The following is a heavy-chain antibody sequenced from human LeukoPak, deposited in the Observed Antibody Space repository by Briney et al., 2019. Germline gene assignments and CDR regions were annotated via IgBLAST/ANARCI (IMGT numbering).Heavy chain of an antibody. CDR3: ARARWELPLDY. CDR2: INHSGST. J-gene: IGHJ4*02. V-gene: IGHV4-34*01. CDR1: GGSFGGYY. Sequence: PSETLSLTCAVYGGSFGGYYWSWIRQPPGKGLEWIGEINHSGSTNYNPSLKSRVTISVDTSKNQFSLKLSSVTAADTAVYYCARARWELPLDYWGQGTLVTVSS. D-gene: IGHD1-26*01.